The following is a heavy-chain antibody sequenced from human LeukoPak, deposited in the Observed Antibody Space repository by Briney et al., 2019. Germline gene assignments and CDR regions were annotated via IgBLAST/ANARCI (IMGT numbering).Heavy chain of an antibody. V-gene: IGHV1-2*06. D-gene: IGHD2-15*01. CDR1: GYTFTGYY. J-gene: IGHJ5*02. Sequence: ASVKVSCKASGYTFTGYYMHWVRQAPGQGLEWMGRIIPNNGGTNYAQNFQGRVTMTRDTSISTAYMELSRLGSDDTAVYYCASLEATYCSGGSCYSGGFWFDPWGQGTLVTVSS. CDR2: IIPNNGGT. CDR3: ASLEATYCSGGSCYSGGFWFDP.